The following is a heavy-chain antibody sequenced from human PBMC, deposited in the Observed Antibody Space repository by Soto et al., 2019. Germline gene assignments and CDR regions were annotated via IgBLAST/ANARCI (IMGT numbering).Heavy chain of an antibody. J-gene: IGHJ5*02. CDR3: ARDYGGNSGWFDP. CDR2: IYYSGST. Sequence: SETLSLTCTVSGGSISSGGYYWSWIRQHPGKGLEWIGYIYYSGSTYYNPSLKSRVTISVDTSKNQSSLKLSSVTAADTAVYYCARDYGGNSGWFDPWGQGTLVTVSS. V-gene: IGHV4-31*03. CDR1: GGSISSGGYY. D-gene: IGHD4-17*01.